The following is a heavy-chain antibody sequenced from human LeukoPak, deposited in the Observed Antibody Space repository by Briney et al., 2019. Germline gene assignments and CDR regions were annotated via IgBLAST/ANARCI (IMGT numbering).Heavy chain of an antibody. V-gene: IGHV3-53*01. CDR3: ATGGSEYRSDWFDS. Sequence: GGSLRLSCAASGFTVSNNYMSWVRQAPGKGLEWVSHIYSRGSTYHADSVKGRFTIFRDNAKSSLYLQMNSLRVEDTAVYYCATGGSEYRSDWFDSWGQGTLVNVAS. CDR2: IYSRGST. J-gene: IGHJ5*01. CDR1: GFTVSNNY. D-gene: IGHD5-18*01.